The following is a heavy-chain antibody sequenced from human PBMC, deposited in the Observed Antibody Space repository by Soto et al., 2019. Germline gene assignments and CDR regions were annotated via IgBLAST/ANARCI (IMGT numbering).Heavy chain of an antibody. J-gene: IGHJ4*02. V-gene: IGHV4-61*01. D-gene: IGHD3-16*01. CDR3: AREEKQLSRYGGDFDY. CDR2: IYYIGTT. Sequence: QVQLQESGPGLVKPSETLSLTCSVSDGSVNTGNYYWSWIRQPPGKGLEWIGHIYYIGTTNYNPSLKSRVTISVDTPKNQFSMKVTSVTAADTAVYFCAREEKQLSRYGGDFDYWGQGILVTVFS. CDR1: DGSVNTGNYY.